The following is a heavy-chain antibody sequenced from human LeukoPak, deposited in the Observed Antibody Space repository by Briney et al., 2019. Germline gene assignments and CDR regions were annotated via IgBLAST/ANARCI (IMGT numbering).Heavy chain of an antibody. J-gene: IGHJ5*02. CDR2: IYPGDSDT. CDR3: ARHPGSSNAINWFDP. D-gene: IGHD6-6*01. Sequence: GESLKISCKGSGYSFTSYWISWVRQMPGKGLEWMGIIYPGDSDTRYSPSFQGQVTISADKSISTAYLQWSSLKASDTAMYYCARHPGSSNAINWFDPWGQGTLVTVSS. CDR1: GYSFTSYW. V-gene: IGHV5-51*01.